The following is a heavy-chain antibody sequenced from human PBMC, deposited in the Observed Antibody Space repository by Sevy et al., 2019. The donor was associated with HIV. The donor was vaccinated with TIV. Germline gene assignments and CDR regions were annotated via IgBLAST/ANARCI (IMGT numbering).Heavy chain of an antibody. J-gene: IGHJ3*02. CDR2: IVVGSGNT. V-gene: IGHV1-58*01. D-gene: IGHD3-10*01. CDR1: GFTFTSSA. Sequence: ASVKVSCKASGFTFTSSAVQWVRQARGQRLEWIGWIVVGSGNTNYAQKFQERVTITRDMSTSTAYMELSSLGSEDTAVYYCAAVPYYYGSGSYYNDAFDIWGQGTMVTVSS. CDR3: AAVPYYYGSGSYYNDAFDI.